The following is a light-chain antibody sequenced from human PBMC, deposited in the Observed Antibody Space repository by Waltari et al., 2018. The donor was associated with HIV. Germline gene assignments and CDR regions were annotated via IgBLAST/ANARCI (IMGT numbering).Light chain of an antibody. J-gene: IGLJ1*01. CDR2: DLS. CDR3: CSYAGSYV. Sequence: QSALTQPRSVSGSPGPSVTISCTGTSSDVGNYNYVSWYQQHPGKAPKLMIYDLSKRPSGVPDRFSGSKSGNTASLTISGLQAEDEADYYCCSYAGSYVFGIGTEVTVL. CDR1: SSDVGNYNY. V-gene: IGLV2-11*01.